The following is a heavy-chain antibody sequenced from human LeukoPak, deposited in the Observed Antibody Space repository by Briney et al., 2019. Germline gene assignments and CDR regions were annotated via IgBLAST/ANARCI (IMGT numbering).Heavy chain of an antibody. D-gene: IGHD3-22*01. CDR3: ARDLPSYYYDSSGYQGFDY. CDR1: GYTFTGYY. J-gene: IGHJ4*02. V-gene: IGHV1-2*02. CDR2: INPNSGGT. Sequence: ASVKVSCKASGYTFTGYYMHWVRQAPGQGLEWMGWINPNSGGTNYAQKFQGRVTMTRDTSISTAYMELSRLRSDDTAVYHCARDLPSYYYDSSGYQGFDYWGQGTLVTASS.